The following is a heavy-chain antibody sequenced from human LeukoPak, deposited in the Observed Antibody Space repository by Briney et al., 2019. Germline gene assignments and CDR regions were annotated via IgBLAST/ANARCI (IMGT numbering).Heavy chain of an antibody. CDR1: GYSFTSYW. D-gene: IGHD4-17*01. CDR3: ARQPHSPYGDYVGWFDP. J-gene: IGHJ5*02. V-gene: IGHV5-51*01. CDR2: IYPGDSDT. Sequence: GESLKISCKGSGYSFTSYWIGWVRQMPGKGLEWMGIIYPGDSDTRYSPSFQGQVTISADKSISTAYLQWSSLKASDTAMYYCARQPHSPYGDYVGWFDPWGQGTLVTVSS.